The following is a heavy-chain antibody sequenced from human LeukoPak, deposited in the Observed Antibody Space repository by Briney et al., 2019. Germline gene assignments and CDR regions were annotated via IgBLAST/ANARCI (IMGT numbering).Heavy chain of an antibody. CDR3: ARGAARAYYMDV. Sequence: GRSLRLSCAASGFTFSSYGMHWVRQAPGKGLEWVAVISYDGSNKYYADSVKGRFTISRDNSKNTLYLQMNSLRAEDTAVYYCARGAARAYYMDVWGKGTTVTVSS. CDR2: ISYDGSNK. CDR1: GFTFSSYG. D-gene: IGHD6-6*01. J-gene: IGHJ6*03. V-gene: IGHV3-30*03.